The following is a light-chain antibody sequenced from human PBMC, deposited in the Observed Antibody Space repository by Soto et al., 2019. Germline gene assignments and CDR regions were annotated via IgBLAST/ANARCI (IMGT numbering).Light chain of an antibody. CDR3: HQADSFPLT. Sequence: DIQMTQSPSSLSASVGDRVTITCRASQSISSYLNWYQQKPGKAPKLLIYAASSLQSGVPSRFSGSGSGTDFTLTISSLQPEDFATYYCHQADSFPLTFGPGTKVDIK. V-gene: IGKV1-39*01. CDR1: QSISSY. J-gene: IGKJ3*01. CDR2: AAS.